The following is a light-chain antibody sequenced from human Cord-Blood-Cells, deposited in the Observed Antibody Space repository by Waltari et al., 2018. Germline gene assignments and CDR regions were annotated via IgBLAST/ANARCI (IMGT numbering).Light chain of an antibody. J-gene: IGKJ5*01. V-gene: IGKV1-39*01. Sequence: DIQMTQSPSSLSASVRDRVTITCRASQSISSYLNWYQQKPGKAPKVLIYAASSLQSGVPSRFIGSGSGTDVTLTISSLQPEDFATYYCRKSYSTPITFGQGTRLEIK. CDR3: RKSYSTPIT. CDR1: QSISSY. CDR2: AAS.